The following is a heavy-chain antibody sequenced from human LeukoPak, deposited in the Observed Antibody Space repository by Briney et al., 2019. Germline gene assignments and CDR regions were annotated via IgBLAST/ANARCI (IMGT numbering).Heavy chain of an antibody. D-gene: IGHD2-15*01. Sequence: GESLKISCKGSGYSFTSYWIGWVRQMPGKGLEWMGIIYPGDSDTRYSPSFQGQVTISADKSISTAYLQWSSLKAPDTAMYYCARQYCSGGSCYLDFDYWGQGTLVTVSS. J-gene: IGHJ4*02. CDR3: ARQYCSGGSCYLDFDY. V-gene: IGHV5-51*01. CDR2: IYPGDSDT. CDR1: GYSFTSYW.